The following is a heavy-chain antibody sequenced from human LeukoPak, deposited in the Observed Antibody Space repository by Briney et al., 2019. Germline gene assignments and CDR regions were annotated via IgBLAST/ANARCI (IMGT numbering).Heavy chain of an antibody. Sequence: GGSLRLSCAASGFTFSSYSMNWVRQAPGKGLEWVSSISSSSYIYYADSVKGRFTISRDNAKNSLYLQMNSLRAEDTAVYYCARAGGHSGSYYVPPGGDYWGQGTLVTVSS. CDR2: ISSSSYI. D-gene: IGHD1-26*01. CDR1: GFTFSSYS. CDR3: ARAGGHSGSYYVPPGGDY. J-gene: IGHJ4*02. V-gene: IGHV3-21*01.